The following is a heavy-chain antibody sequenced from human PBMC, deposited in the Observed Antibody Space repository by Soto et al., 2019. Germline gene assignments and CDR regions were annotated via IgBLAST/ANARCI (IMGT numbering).Heavy chain of an antibody. J-gene: IGHJ1*01. CDR1: GFTFSHYA. CDR2: ISFNGTNE. CDR3: SIYRGRGYCTRRLCYLGLYH. V-gene: IGHV3-30-3*01. Sequence: QSGGSLRLSCAASGFTFSHYAMHWVRQAPDKGLEWVSVISFNGTNEFFADSVKGRFSISRDNSANTLYLQMTNLRPEDTAIYYCSIYRGRGYCTRRLCYLGLYHWV. D-gene: IGHD2-8*02.